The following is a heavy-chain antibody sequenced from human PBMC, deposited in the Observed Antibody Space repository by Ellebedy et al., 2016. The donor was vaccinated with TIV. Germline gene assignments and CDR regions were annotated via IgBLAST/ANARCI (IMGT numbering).Heavy chain of an antibody. Sequence: GESLKISXAASGFSFSSNSMNWVRQAPGKGLEWVSYITSSSNTIYYADSVKGRFTISRDNAKNSLYLQMNSLRAEDTAVYYCATFIYGSGYYSFAFHIWGQGTVVTVSS. J-gene: IGHJ3*02. CDR1: GFSFSSNS. V-gene: IGHV3-48*04. D-gene: IGHD3-22*01. CDR3: ATFIYGSGYYSFAFHI. CDR2: ITSSSNTI.